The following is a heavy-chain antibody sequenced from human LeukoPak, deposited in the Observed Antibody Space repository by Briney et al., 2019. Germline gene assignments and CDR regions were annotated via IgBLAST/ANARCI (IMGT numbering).Heavy chain of an antibody. D-gene: IGHD5-18*01. CDR1: GGSTNSGGYS. Sequence: PSETLSLTCAVSGGSTNSGGYSWSWIRQPPGKGLEWIGYIYHSGSTYYNPSLKSRVTISVDRSKNQFSLKLSSVTAADTAVYYCARVVVNTAMVYFDYWGQGTLVTVSS. CDR3: ARVVVNTAMVYFDY. J-gene: IGHJ4*02. CDR2: IYHSGST. V-gene: IGHV4-30-2*01.